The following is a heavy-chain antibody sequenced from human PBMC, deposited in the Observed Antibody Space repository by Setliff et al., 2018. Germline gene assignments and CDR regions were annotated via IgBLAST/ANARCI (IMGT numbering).Heavy chain of an antibody. CDR2: INPHSGGT. CDR3: VREGVDRRSSTDYRYYVDV. V-gene: IGHV1-2*02. CDR1: GYTFTGYY. Sequence: ASVKVSCKASGYTFTGYYIHWVRQAPGQGLEWMGWINPHSGGTNFPQTFQGRLTIITDESTNTAFMQLSSLRSDDTAVYYCVREGVDRRSSTDYRYYVDVWGKGTTVTVSS. J-gene: IGHJ6*03. D-gene: IGHD6-6*01.